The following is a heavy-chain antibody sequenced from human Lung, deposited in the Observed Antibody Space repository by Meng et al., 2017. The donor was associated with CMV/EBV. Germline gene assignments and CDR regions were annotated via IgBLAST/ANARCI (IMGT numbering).Heavy chain of an antibody. J-gene: IGHJ5*02. CDR2: IIPILGIA. CDR1: GTFSSYA. Sequence: GTFSSYAISWVRPVPGQGLEWMGGIIPILGIANYAQKFQGRVTITADKSTSTAYMELSSLRSEDTAVYYCARESRGAAAGWRWFDPWGQGTLVTVSS. CDR3: ARESRGAAAGWRWFDP. D-gene: IGHD6-13*01. V-gene: IGHV1-69*10.